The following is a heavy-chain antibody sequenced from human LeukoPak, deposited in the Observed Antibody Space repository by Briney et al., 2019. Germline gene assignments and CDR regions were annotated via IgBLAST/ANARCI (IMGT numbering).Heavy chain of an antibody. CDR3: ARGDDSTGPPPLDY. J-gene: IGHJ4*02. V-gene: IGHV3-20*04. CDR2: IIWNGGST. CDR1: GLTFDASG. Sequence: RPGGSRRLSGAAFGLTFDASGMSWVRQAPGKGLEWVSGIIWNGGSTGYADSVKARFPFSRDSPKASLDLHVKSLRARDTALFYCARGDDSTGPPPLDYWGQGTLVTVSS. D-gene: IGHD3-22*01.